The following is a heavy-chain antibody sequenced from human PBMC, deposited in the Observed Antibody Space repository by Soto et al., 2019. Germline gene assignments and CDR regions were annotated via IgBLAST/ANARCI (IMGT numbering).Heavy chain of an antibody. CDR2: ASPTETIK. J-gene: IGHJ4*02. CDR3: ARDPIPGAPDYLDY. D-gene: IGHD2-2*01. V-gene: IGHV3-30-3*01. CDR1: GFTFSTHV. Sequence: QVHLVESGGGVVQPGRSLRLSCVASGFTFSTHVLHWVRQAPGKGLEWVAVASPTETIKIYADSVKGRFTISRDNSRSTLYLQMNSLRPEDTAIYYCARDPIPGAPDYLDYWGQGTLVTVSS.